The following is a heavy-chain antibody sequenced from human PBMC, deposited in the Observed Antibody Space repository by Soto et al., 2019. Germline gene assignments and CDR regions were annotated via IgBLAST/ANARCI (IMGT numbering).Heavy chain of an antibody. Sequence: ASVKFSCKASGYTFTSYAMHWVRQAPGQRLEWMGWINAGNGNTKYSQKFQGRVTITRDTSASTAYMELSSLRSEDTAVYYCARKPIVVVPAAMESNWFDPWGQGTRVTVSS. D-gene: IGHD2-2*01. V-gene: IGHV1-3*01. J-gene: IGHJ5*02. CDR1: GYTFTSYA. CDR3: ARKPIVVVPAAMESNWFDP. CDR2: INAGNGNT.